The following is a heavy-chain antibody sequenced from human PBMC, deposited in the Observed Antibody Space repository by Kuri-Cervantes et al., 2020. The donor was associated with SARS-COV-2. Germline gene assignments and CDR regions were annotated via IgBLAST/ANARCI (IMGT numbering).Heavy chain of an antibody. Sequence: ASVKVSCKASGYTFTSYDINWVRQATGQGLEWMGWMNPNSGNTGYAQKFQGRVTITRNTSISTAYMELSSLRSEDTAVYYCPRCPPPTDAFPISGPGTPATVSS. J-gene: IGHJ3*02. CDR3: PRCPPPTDAFPI. V-gene: IGHV1-8*03. CDR1: GYTFTSYD. CDR2: MNPNSGNT.